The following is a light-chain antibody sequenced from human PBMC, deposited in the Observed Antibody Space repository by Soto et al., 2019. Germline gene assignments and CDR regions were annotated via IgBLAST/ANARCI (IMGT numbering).Light chain of an antibody. J-gene: IGKJ1*01. CDR2: GAS. V-gene: IGKV3-20*01. CDR1: QRVSSSY. Sequence: EMVLTQSPGTLSLSPGERATLSCRASQRVSSSYLAWYQQKPGQAPRLLIYGASSRATGIPDRFSGSGSGADFTLTISRLEPEDFAVDYCQQYGSSLRTFGQGTKVEL. CDR3: QQYGSSLRT.